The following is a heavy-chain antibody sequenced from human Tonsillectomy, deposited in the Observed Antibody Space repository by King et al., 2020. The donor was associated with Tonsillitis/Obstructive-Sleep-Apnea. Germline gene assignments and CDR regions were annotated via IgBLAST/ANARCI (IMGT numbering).Heavy chain of an antibody. D-gene: IGHD4-17*01. J-gene: IGHJ3*02. CDR2: IWYDGRNK. V-gene: IGHV3-33*01. CDR3: ARDQSVTTVGVQPDDAFDI. Sequence: VQLVESGGGVGQPGRSLRLACAASGFTFSSYGMHWVRQAPGKGLEWVAVIWYDGRNKYYVDSGKGRITISRDNSKNTLYLQINSLRAADTAVYYCARDQSVTTVGVQPDDAFDIWGQGTMVTVSS. CDR1: GFTFSSYG.